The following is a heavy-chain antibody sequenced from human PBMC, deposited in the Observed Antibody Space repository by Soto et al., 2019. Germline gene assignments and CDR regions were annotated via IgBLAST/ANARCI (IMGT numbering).Heavy chain of an antibody. D-gene: IGHD3-22*01. V-gene: IGHV4-59*11. Sequence: TSETLSLTCRVSGVSMSNHYWSWIRQPPGKGLEWVGDIYYSGSTDYNPSLKSRVSISVDTSKSQFFLKLHAVTAADTAVYFCARVSYSYDNSGYSYGWFGPWGQGTLVTVSS. CDR2: IYYSGST. J-gene: IGHJ5*02. CDR3: ARVSYSYDNSGYSYGWFGP. CDR1: GVSMSNHY.